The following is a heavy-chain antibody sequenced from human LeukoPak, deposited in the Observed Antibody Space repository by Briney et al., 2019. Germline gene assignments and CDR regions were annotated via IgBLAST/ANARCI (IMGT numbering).Heavy chain of an antibody. D-gene: IGHD3-10*01. Sequence: GGSLRLSCAASGFTFSSYGMSWVRQAPGKGLEWVSYISGGGGTTYHADSVKGRFTISRDNSKNTLYVQMNSLRAEDTAVYYCAKGGGDHGSGSSGMDVWGQGTTVTVSS. CDR1: GFTFSSYG. CDR3: AKGGGDHGSGSSGMDV. CDR2: ISGGGGTT. J-gene: IGHJ6*02. V-gene: IGHV3-23*01.